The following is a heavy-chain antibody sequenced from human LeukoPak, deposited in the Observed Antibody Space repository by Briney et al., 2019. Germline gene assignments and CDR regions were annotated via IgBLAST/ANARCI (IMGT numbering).Heavy chain of an antibody. CDR2: VYHSGIT. D-gene: IGHD2-21*02. J-gene: IGHJ3*02. CDR3: VRYCGDCYSAFDI. V-gene: IGHV4-4*02. CDR1: GGSISSSNW. Sequence: PSGTLSLTCTVSGGSISSSNWWSWVRQAPGKGLEWIGEVYHSGITNYNPSLKSRVTISVDKSKNQFSLKLSSVTAADTAVYYCVRYCGDCYSAFDIWRQGTIVTVSS.